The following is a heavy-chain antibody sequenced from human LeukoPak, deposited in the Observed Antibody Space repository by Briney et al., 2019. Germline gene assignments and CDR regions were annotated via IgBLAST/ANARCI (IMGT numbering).Heavy chain of an antibody. J-gene: IGHJ5*02. Sequence: GGSLRLSCAASGFTFSSYSMNWVRQAPGKGLEWVSSISSSSSYIYYADSVKGRFTISRDSAKNSLYLQMNSLRAEDTAVYYCARARAKQQLVPNWFDPWGQGTLVTVSS. CDR3: ARARAKQQLVPNWFDP. V-gene: IGHV3-21*01. D-gene: IGHD6-13*01. CDR2: ISSSSSYI. CDR1: GFTFSSYS.